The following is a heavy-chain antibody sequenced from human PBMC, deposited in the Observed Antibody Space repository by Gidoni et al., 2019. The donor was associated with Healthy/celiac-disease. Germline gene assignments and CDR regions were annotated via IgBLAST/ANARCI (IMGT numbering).Heavy chain of an antibody. D-gene: IGHD3-22*01. V-gene: IGHV3-15*01. CDR1: GFTFSNAW. CDR2: IKSKTDDGTT. CDR3: TTESYDSSGYYFALRKYYFDY. Sequence: EVQLVESGGGLVKPGGSLRLSCAASGFTFSNAWLRWVRQAPGKGLELVGRIKSKTDDGTTDYAAPVKGRFTISRDDSKNTLHLQLNSLKTEDTAVYYCTTESYDSSGYYFALRKYYFDYWGQGTLVTVSS. J-gene: IGHJ4*02.